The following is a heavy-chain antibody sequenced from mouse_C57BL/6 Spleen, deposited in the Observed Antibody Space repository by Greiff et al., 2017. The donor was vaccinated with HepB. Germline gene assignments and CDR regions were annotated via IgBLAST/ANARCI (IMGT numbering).Heavy chain of an antibody. CDR2: IRLKSDNYAT. Sequence: EVQLQQSGGGLVQPGGSMKLSCVASGFTFSNYWMNWVRQSPEKGLEWVAQIRLKSDNYATHYAESVKGRFTIARDDSKSSVYLQKNNLRAEDTGIYYCTGGGFAYWGQGTLVTVSA. CDR1: GFTFSNYW. CDR3: TGGGFAY. V-gene: IGHV6-3*01. J-gene: IGHJ3*01.